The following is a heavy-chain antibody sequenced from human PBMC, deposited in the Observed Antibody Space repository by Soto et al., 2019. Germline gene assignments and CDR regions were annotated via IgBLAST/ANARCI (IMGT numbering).Heavy chain of an antibody. CDR3: ASCFDATGYYYFTY. CDR2: ISSSGSTI. V-gene: IGHV3-48*03. J-gene: IGHJ4*02. D-gene: IGHD3-9*01. CDR1: GFTFSSYE. Sequence: GGSLRLSCAASGFTFSSYEMNWVRQAPGKGLEWIAYISSSGSTIYYADSVTGRFTISRDNAKKSLYLQMNSLGAEDTAVYYCASCFDATGYYYFTYWGQGTPVTVSS.